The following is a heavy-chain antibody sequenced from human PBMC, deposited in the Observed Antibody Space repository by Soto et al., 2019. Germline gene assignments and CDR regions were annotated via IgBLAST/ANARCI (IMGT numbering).Heavy chain of an antibody. Sequence: QVQLQESGPGLIKPSQTLSLNSTVSGGSISSGDYYWSWIRQPPGKGLEWIGYIYYSGSTYYNPSLKSRVTISVDTSKNQFSLKLSSVTASDTAVYYCARERPDGARLDPWGQGTLVTVSS. CDR1: GGSISSGDYY. CDR2: IYYSGST. J-gene: IGHJ5*02. D-gene: IGHD6-6*01. CDR3: ARERPDGARLDP. V-gene: IGHV4-30-4*01.